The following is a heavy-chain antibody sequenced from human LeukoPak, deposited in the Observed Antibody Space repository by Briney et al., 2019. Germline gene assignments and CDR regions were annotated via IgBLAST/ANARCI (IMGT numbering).Heavy chain of an antibody. J-gene: IGHJ4*02. CDR1: GFTVSSNY. Sequence: PGGSLRLSCAASGFTVSSNYMSWVRQAPGKGLEWVSVIYSGGRAYYADSVKGRFTISRDSSKNTLYLQMNSLRPEDTAVYYCARARPSMWIDYWGQGTLVTVSS. D-gene: IGHD5-12*01. CDR2: IYSGGRA. CDR3: ARARPSMWIDY. V-gene: IGHV3-53*05.